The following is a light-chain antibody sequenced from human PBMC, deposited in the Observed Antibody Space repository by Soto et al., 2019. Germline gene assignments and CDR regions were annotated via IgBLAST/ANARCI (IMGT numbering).Light chain of an antibody. V-gene: IGKV4-1*01. CDR3: QQYYSSPRT. CDR1: QAFLYRSNNMNY. CDR2: WAS. Sequence: IVMTQSPDSVAVSLGEMSTINCKSSQAFLYRSNNMNYLSWYQQKPGQPPKLLIYWASTRESGVPDRFSGSGSGTDFTLTISSLQAEDVAVYYCQQYYSSPRTFGGGTKVDIK. J-gene: IGKJ4*01.